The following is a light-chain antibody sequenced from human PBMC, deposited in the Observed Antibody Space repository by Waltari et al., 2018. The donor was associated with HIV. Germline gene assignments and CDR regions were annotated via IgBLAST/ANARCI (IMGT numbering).Light chain of an antibody. CDR1: QSLLHRNGYNY. V-gene: IGKV2-28*01. CDR3: MQSLETPV. CDR2: LAS. Sequence: DIVMTQFPLSVPVTPGEPASISCRSSQSLLHRNGYNYLDWYQQRPGQSPQLLIYLASYRPSGVPDRFSGSGSGTNFTLKISRVEAEDVGVYYCMQSLETPVFGPGTKVDIK. J-gene: IGKJ3*01.